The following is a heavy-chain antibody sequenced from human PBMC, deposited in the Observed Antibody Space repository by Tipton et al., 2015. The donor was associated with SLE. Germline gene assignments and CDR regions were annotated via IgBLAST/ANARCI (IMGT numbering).Heavy chain of an antibody. J-gene: IGHJ4*02. Sequence: SLRLSCAASGFTVSSNYMSWVRQAPGKGLEWVSVIYSGGSTYYADSVKGRFTISRDNSKNTLYLQMNSLRAEDTAVYYCAKDPLYCTGGVCGDYWGQGTLVTVSS. CDR2: IYSGGST. V-gene: IGHV3-53*01. CDR1: GFTVSSNY. CDR3: AKDPLYCTGGVCGDY. D-gene: IGHD2-8*02.